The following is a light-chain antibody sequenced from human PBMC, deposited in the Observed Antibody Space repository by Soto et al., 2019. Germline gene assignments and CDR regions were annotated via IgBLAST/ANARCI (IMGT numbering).Light chain of an antibody. Sequence: QSALTQPASVSGSPGQSITISCTGSSSDVGTYDLVSWYQHHPGAAPKLMIYEATRRPSGISNRFSGSKSGNTASLTISGLQAEDEADYYCCSFAGSNSWVFGGWTKLTVL. CDR2: EAT. CDR1: SSDVGTYDL. V-gene: IGLV2-23*01. CDR3: CSFAGSNSWV. J-gene: IGLJ3*02.